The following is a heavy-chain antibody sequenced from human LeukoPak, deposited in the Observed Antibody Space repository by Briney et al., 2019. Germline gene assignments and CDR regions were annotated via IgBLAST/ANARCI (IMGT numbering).Heavy chain of an antibody. CDR1: GGSFSGYY. CDR2: INHSGST. Sequence: PSGTLSLTCAVYGGSFSGYYWSWIRQPPGKGLEWIGEINHSGSTNYNPSLKSRVTISVDTSKNQFSLKLSSVTAADTAVYYCARGRKYYYDSSGYRTTYYFDYWGQGTLVTVSS. J-gene: IGHJ4*02. D-gene: IGHD3-22*01. CDR3: ARGRKYYYDSSGYRTTYYFDY. V-gene: IGHV4-34*01.